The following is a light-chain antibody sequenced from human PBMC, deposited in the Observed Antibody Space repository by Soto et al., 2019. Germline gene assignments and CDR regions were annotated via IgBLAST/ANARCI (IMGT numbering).Light chain of an antibody. CDR3: GTWDNSLGAVV. V-gene: IGLV1-51*01. CDR2: DND. CDR1: NSNIGIEY. Sequence: QSVLTQPPSVSAAPGQEVTIACSGSNSNIGIEYVAWYQHVPGTAPKLVIYDNDKRPSGIPDRFSGSKSGTSATLGITGLHTGDEADYYCGTWDNSLGAVVFGGGTKLTVL. J-gene: IGLJ3*02.